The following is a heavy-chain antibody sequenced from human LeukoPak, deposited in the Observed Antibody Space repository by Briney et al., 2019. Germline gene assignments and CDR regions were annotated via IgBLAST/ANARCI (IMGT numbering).Heavy chain of an antibody. V-gene: IGHV4-4*02. CDR1: GGSISSSNW. CDR2: IYHSGST. J-gene: IGHJ4*02. Sequence: SETLSLTCAVSGGSISSSNWWSWVRQPPGKGLEWIGEIYHSGSTNYNPSLKSRVTISVDKSKKQFSLKLTSVTAADTAVYYCARYDSSGFYQYYFDYWGLGTLVTVSS. CDR3: ARYDSSGFYQYYFDY. D-gene: IGHD3-22*01.